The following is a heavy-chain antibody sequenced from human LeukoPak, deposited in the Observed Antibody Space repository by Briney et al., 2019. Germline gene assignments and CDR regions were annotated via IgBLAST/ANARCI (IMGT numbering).Heavy chain of an antibody. CDR3: AMRYGDYVVN. Sequence: PGGSLRLSCAASGFTFSSCGMHWVRQAPGKGLEWVAVISYDGSSKYYADSVKGRFTISRDNSKNTLYLQMNSLRAEDTAVYYCAMRYGDYVVNWGQGTLVTVSS. CDR1: GFTFSSCG. J-gene: IGHJ4*02. V-gene: IGHV3-30*03. D-gene: IGHD4-17*01. CDR2: ISYDGSSK.